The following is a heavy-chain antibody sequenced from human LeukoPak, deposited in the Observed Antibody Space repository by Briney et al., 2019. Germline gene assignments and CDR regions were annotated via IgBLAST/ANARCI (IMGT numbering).Heavy chain of an antibody. J-gene: IGHJ4*02. V-gene: IGHV3-43D*03. D-gene: IGHD3-10*01. CDR3: AKDMAAYYYASGNIDY. CDR2: ISWDGGGT. CDR1: GFTFDDYA. Sequence: PGGSLRLSCAASGFTFDDYAMHWVRQAPGKGLEWVSLISWDGGGTYYADTVKGRFTISRDNSKNSLYLQMNSLRAEDAALYYCAKDMAAYYYASGNIDYWGQETLVTVSS.